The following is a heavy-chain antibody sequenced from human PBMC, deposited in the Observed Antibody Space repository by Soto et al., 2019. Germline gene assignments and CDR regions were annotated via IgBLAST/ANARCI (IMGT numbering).Heavy chain of an antibody. CDR3: VTAYSGGWKFDN. J-gene: IGHJ4*02. CDR1: VFSFISYA. Sequence: GWSLRLSCASSVFSFISYAMSWFRQAPGKGLEWVSYITTTGSSTYYLDSVKGRFTITRDNSKNLLYLEMLSLRDEDTAMYYCVTAYSGGWKFDNWGQGALVTVSS. D-gene: IGHD1-1*01. CDR2: ITTTGSST. V-gene: IGHV3-48*02.